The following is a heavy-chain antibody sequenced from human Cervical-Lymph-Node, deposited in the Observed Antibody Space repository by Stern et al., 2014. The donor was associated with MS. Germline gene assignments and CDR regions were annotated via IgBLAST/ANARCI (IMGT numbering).Heavy chain of an antibody. Sequence: SGPTLVKPTQTLTLTCSFSGFSLSTSGVGVGWMRQPPGKGLEWLTLIYLDDDNPYCPSLKSRLTITKDTSKNQVVLTMANLDPVDSATYYCAHSISYDTSGYHGWFDPWGQGTLVTVSS. D-gene: IGHD3-22*01. V-gene: IGHV2-5*02. J-gene: IGHJ5*02. CDR1: GFSLSTSGVG. CDR3: AHSISYDTSGYHGWFDP. CDR2: IYLDDDN.